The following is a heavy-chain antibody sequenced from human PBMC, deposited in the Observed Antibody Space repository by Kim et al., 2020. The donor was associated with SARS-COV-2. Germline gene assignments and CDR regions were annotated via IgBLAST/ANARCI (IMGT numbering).Heavy chain of an antibody. CDR3: ARGVLGAAGLSGIYYGMDV. D-gene: IGHD6-13*01. CDR1: GGTFSSYA. V-gene: IGHV1-69*13. CDR2: IIPIFGTA. Sequence: SVKVSCKASGGTFSSYAISWVRQAPGQGLEWMGGIIPIFGTANYAQKFQGRVTITADESTSTAYMELSSLRSEDTAVYYCARGVLGAAGLSGIYYGMDVWGQGTTVTVSS. J-gene: IGHJ6*02.